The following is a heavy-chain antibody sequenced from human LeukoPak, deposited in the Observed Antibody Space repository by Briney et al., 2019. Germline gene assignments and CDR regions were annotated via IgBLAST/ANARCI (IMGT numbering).Heavy chain of an antibody. D-gene: IGHD3-9*01. CDR2: ISGSGGST. J-gene: IGHJ3*02. V-gene: IGHV3-23*01. CDR3: ARALRYFDWSWPNSNAFDI. CDR1: GFTFSSYA. Sequence: PGGSLRPSCAASGFTFSSYAMSWVRQAPGKGLEWVSAISGSGGSTYYADSVKGRFTISRDNSKNTLYLQMNSLRAEDTAVYYCARALRYFDWSWPNSNAFDIWGQGTMVTVSS.